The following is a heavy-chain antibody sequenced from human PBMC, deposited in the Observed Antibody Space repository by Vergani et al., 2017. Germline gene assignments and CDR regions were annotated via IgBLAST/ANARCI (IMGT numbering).Heavy chain of an antibody. CDR3: ARFLTGTTIYYYYGMDV. D-gene: IGHD1-20*01. J-gene: IGHJ6*02. CDR2: IYHSGST. V-gene: IGHV4-4*02. CDR1: GGSISSSNW. Sequence: QVQLQESGPGLVKPSGTLSLTCAVSGGSISSSNWWSWVRQPPGKGLEWIGEIYHSGSTIYNPSLKSRVTISVDKSKNQFSLKLSSVTAADTAVYYCARFLTGTTIYYYYGMDVWGQGTTVTVSS.